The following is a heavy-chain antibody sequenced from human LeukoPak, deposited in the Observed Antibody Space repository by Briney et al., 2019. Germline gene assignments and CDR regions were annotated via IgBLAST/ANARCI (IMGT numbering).Heavy chain of an antibody. Sequence: GGSLRLSCAASGFTFSNYWMNWVRQAPGKGLEWGATINEDGSERYYMDSMKGRFTISRDNGDNSLYLQMNSLRAEDTAVYYCATASPYCSGDYCRLRFDYWGQGTLVTVSS. CDR2: INEDGSER. CDR3: ATASPYCSGDYCRLRFDY. CDR1: GFTFSNYW. D-gene: IGHD3-22*01. J-gene: IGHJ4*02. V-gene: IGHV3-7*03.